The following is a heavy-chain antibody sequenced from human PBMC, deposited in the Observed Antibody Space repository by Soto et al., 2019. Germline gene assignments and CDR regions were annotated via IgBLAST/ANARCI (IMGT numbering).Heavy chain of an antibody. D-gene: IGHD3-10*01. J-gene: IGHJ5*02. CDR2: INTGNGNT. Sequence: QVQLVQSVAEVKKPGASVKVSCKASGYSFSNHAMHWVRQAPGQRLEWMGWINTGNGNTKYSQKFQGRVTITRDTAASTGYMELSSLRSEDTAVYFCARSTLTLDCFDPWGQGTLVTVSS. CDR3: ARSTLTLDCFDP. CDR1: GYSFSNHA. V-gene: IGHV1-3*04.